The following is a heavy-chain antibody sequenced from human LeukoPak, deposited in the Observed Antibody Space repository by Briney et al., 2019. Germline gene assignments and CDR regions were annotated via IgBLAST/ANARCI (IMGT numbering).Heavy chain of an antibody. V-gene: IGHV1-3*01. CDR2: INAGNGNT. Sequence: ASVNVSCKASGYIFTSYAMHWVRQAPGQRLEWMGWINAGNGNTKYSQKFQGRVTITRDTSATTVYMELSSLRSEDTAVYYCARDIDRVFNWFDPWGQGTLVTVSS. CDR1: GYIFTSYA. CDR3: ARDIDRVFNWFDP. J-gene: IGHJ5*02. D-gene: IGHD6-13*01.